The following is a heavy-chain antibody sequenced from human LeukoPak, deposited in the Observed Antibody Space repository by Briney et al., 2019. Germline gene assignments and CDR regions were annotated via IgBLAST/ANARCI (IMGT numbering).Heavy chain of an antibody. V-gene: IGHV1-2*02. CDR2: INPKSGGT. Sequence: ASVKVSCKASGYTFSGYYMYWVRQAPGQGLEWMGWINPKSGGTNYAQKFQGRVTMTRDTSISTAYMELSRLRPDDTAVYYCAREGVIDIFDYWGQGTLVTVSS. D-gene: IGHD3-10*01. CDR3: AREGVIDIFDY. J-gene: IGHJ4*02. CDR1: GYTFSGYY.